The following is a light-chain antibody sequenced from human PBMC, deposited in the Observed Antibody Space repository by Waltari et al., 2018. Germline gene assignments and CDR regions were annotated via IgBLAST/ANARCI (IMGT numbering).Light chain of an antibody. J-gene: IGLJ3*02. CDR3: ASYTSSKTWV. V-gene: IGLV2-14*01. CDR1: SRDVGGYAY. CDR2: DVT. Sequence: QSALTQPASVSGSPGQSITLSCTGTSRDVGGYAYVSWYQQPPGKAPKLMIFDVTKRPSGVSDRFSGSKSGNTASLTMSGLHTEDEADYYCASYTSSKTWVFGGGTKLTVL.